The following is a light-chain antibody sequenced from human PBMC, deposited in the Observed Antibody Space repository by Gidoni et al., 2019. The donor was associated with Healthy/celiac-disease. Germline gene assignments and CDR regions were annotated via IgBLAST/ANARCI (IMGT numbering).Light chain of an antibody. V-gene: IGKV3-20*01. J-gene: IGKJ2*01. Sequence: EIVLTQSPGTLSLSPGERATLSCRASQSVSSSYLAWHQQKPGQAPRLLIYGASSRATGIPDRFSGSGSGTDFTLTISRLEPEDFAVYYCQQYGSSPGYTFGKGTKLEIK. CDR2: GAS. CDR3: QQYGSSPGYT. CDR1: QSVSSSY.